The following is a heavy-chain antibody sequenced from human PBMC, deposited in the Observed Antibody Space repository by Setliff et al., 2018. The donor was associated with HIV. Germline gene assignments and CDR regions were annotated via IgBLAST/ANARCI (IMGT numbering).Heavy chain of an antibody. CDR2: ISGSGETI. CDR3: AKGKGYDSNLGADY. CDR1: GFTFSSYA. V-gene: IGHV3-23*01. J-gene: IGHJ4*02. Sequence: GGSLRLSCAASGFTFSSYAISWVRQAPGKGLEWVCSISGSGETIYYADSVKGRFIISRDNSKNTLYVQMNSLRVEDTAVYYCAKGKGYDSNLGADYWGQGTLVTVSS. D-gene: IGHD3-22*01.